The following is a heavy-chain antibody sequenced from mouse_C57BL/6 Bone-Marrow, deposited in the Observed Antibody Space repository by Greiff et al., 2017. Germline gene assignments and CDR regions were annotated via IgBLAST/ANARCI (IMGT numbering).Heavy chain of an antibody. Sequence: QVQLKESGAELARPGASVKLSCKASGYTFTSYGISWVKQRTGQGLEWIGEIYPRSGNTYYNEKFKGKATLTAAKSSSTAYMELRSLTSEDSAVYFCARGSSYSNYFDYWGQGTTLTVSS. V-gene: IGHV1-81*01. CDR3: ARGSSYSNYFDY. CDR1: GYTFTSYG. J-gene: IGHJ2*01. D-gene: IGHD2-5*01. CDR2: IYPRSGNT.